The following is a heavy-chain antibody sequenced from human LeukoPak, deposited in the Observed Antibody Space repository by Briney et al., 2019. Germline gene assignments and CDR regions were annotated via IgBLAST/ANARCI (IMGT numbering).Heavy chain of an antibody. J-gene: IGHJ3*02. CDR3: ARVQYSSSSRSFVDAFDI. CDR2: IIPIFGTA. V-gene: IGHV1-69*01. Sequence: GSSVKVSCKASGGTFSSYAISWVRQAPGQGLEWMGGIIPIFGTANYAQKFQGRVTITADESTSTAYMELSSLRSEDTAVYYCARVQYSSSSRSFVDAFDIWGQGTMVTVSS. D-gene: IGHD6-6*01. CDR1: GGTFSSYA.